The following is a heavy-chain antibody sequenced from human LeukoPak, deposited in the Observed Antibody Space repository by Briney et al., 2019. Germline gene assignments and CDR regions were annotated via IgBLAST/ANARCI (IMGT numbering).Heavy chain of an antibody. D-gene: IGHD5-18*01. J-gene: IGHJ3*02. CDR2: IYHSGST. Sequence: SETLSLTCAVSGYSISSGYYWGWIRQPPGKGLEWIGSIYHSGSTYYNPSLKSRVTISVDTSKNQFSLKLSSVTAADTAVYYCARRSTARAFDIWGQGTMVTASS. CDR1: GYSISSGYY. CDR3: ARRSTARAFDI. V-gene: IGHV4-38-2*01.